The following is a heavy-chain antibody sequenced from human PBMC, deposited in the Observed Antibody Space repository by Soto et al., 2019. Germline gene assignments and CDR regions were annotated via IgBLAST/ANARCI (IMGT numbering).Heavy chain of an antibody. J-gene: IGHJ4*02. CDR3: ARSVAGIDFDY. Sequence: VMLSDTCRVADGSICYYYWNCIRQPPGKGLEWLGYIFYSGSTKYNPSLKSRVTMSVDTSKNQFSLKLTSVAAADTAVYYCARSVAGIDFDYWGQGTLVTVSS. V-gene: IGHV4-59*01. CDR1: DGSICYYY. CDR2: IFYSGST. D-gene: IGHD6-19*01.